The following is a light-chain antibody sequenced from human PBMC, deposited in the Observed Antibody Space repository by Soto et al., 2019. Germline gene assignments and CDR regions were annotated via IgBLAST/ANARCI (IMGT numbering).Light chain of an antibody. CDR1: ENIDMW. J-gene: IGKJ1*01. Sequence: DIQMTQSPSTLSASVGDSVTITCRTSENIDMWLAWYQRKPGRAPQLLISDASRLESGVPSRFSGRGSETEFTLTISSLHPDDFATYYCQEYNNYWTFGQGTKV. V-gene: IGKV1-5*01. CDR3: QEYNNYWT. CDR2: DAS.